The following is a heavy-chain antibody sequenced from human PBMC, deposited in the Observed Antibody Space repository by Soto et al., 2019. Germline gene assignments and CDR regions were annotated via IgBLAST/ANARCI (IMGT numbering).Heavy chain of an antibody. J-gene: IGHJ5*02. Sequence: QVQLVQSGAEVKKPGASVKVSCKASGYTFSTYAVQWVRQAPGQSLEWIGWIHAGNGDTKYSQKFHDRGTIPRDTPAISTYMELSSMRSEDTSVYYCARVPRYPSDIVEVPAVMFEDWFVPWGQGTLVTVSS. V-gene: IGHV1-3*01. CDR1: GYTFSTYA. CDR2: IHAGNGDT. CDR3: ARVPRYPSDIVEVPAVMFEDWFVP. D-gene: IGHD2-2*01.